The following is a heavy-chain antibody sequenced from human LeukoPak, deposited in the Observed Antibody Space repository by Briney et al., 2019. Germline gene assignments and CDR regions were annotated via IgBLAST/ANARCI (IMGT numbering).Heavy chain of an antibody. Sequence: ASVKVSCKASGYTFTSYGISWVRQAPGQGLEWMGWISAYNGNTNYAQKLQGRVTMTTDTSTSTAYMELRSLRSDDTAVYYWAREGTQHSSSFNGANDYWGQGPLVTVSS. CDR1: GYTFTSYG. V-gene: IGHV1-18*01. CDR2: ISAYNGNT. J-gene: IGHJ4*02. D-gene: IGHD6-6*01. CDR3: AREGTQHSSSFNGANDY.